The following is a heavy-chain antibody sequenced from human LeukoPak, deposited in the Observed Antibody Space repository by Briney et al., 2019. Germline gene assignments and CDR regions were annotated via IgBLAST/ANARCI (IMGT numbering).Heavy chain of an antibody. CDR3: ARKGGDGYNLIDY. J-gene: IGHJ4*02. CDR1: GFTFSSYS. Sequence: GGSLRLSCAASGFTFSSYSMNWVRQAPGKGLEWVSSISGSSSYIYYADSVKGRFTISRDNAKNSPYLQMNSLRAEDTAVYYCARKGGDGYNLIDYWGQGTLVTVSS. CDR2: ISGSSSYI. V-gene: IGHV3-21*01. D-gene: IGHD5-24*01.